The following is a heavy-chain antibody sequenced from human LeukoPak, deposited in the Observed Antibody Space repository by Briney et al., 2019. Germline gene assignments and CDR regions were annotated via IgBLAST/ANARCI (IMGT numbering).Heavy chain of an antibody. V-gene: IGHV4-59*01. CDR2: IYYSGSS. D-gene: IGHD3-9*01. CDR3: AARERLDWILY. Sequence: PSETLSLTCTVSGGYISSYYWRWIRQPLGKGLEWIGYIYYSGSSNHNPSLKSRVTTSVDTSKNQLSLNLTSVTAADTAVYYCAARERLDWILYWGQGTLVTVSS. CDR1: GGYISSYY. J-gene: IGHJ4*02.